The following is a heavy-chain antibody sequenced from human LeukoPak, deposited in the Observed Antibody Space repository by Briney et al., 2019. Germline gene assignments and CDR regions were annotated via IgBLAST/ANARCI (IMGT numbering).Heavy chain of an antibody. V-gene: IGHV4-34*01. CDR2: INHSGST. CDR3: ARGLPYDFWSGYNWFDP. J-gene: IGHJ5*02. D-gene: IGHD3-3*01. Sequence: PSETLSLTCAVYGGSFSGYYWSWIRQPPGKGLEWIGEINHSGSTNYNPSLKSRVTISVDTSKNQFSLKLSSVTAADTAVYYCARGLPYDFWSGYNWFDPWGQGTLVTVSS. CDR1: GGSFSGYY.